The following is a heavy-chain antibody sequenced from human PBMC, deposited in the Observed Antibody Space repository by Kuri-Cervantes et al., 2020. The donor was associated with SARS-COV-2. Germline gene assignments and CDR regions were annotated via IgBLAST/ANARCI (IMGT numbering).Heavy chain of an antibody. CDR2: FDPEDGET. Sequence: ASVKVSCKVSGYTLTELSMHWVRQAPGKGLEWMGGFDPEDGETIYAQKFQGRVTMTTDTSTSTAYMELRSLRSDDTAVYYCAKDSDEDSGYDYAHFDYWGQGTLVTVSS. J-gene: IGHJ4*02. V-gene: IGHV1-24*01. D-gene: IGHD5-12*01. CDR3: AKDSDEDSGYDYAHFDY. CDR1: GYTLTELS.